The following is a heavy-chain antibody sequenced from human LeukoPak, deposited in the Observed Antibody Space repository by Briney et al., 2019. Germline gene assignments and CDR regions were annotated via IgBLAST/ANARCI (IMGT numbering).Heavy chain of an antibody. CDR1: GYTFTNYG. CDR2: ISAYNGNA. D-gene: IGHD3-10*01. J-gene: IGHJ4*02. CDR3: ARTPKRFGELYQPGDS. V-gene: IGHV1-18*01. Sequence: ASVKVSCKASGYTFTNYGITWVRQVPGQGLEWLGWISAYNGNANYAQNLQDRVTLTSDTSTSTAYMELRSLRSDDTGIYYCARTPKRFGELYQPGDSWGQGTLLTISS.